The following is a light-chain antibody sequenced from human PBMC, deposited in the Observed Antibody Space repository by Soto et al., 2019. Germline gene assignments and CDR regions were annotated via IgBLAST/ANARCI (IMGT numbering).Light chain of an antibody. Sequence: QSVLTQPPSASGSPGQSVTISCTGTSSDIGGYNYVSWYQQHPGKAPKLIISEVINRPSGVPDRFSGSKSDNTASLTVSGLRTEDEADYYCKSYAGSNTWVFGGGTQLTVL. CDR2: EVI. CDR3: KSYAGSNTWV. CDR1: SSDIGGYNY. V-gene: IGLV2-8*01. J-gene: IGLJ3*02.